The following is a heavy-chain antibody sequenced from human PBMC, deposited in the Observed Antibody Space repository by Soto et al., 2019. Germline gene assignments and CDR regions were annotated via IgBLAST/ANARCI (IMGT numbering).Heavy chain of an antibody. CDR3: ARDVYSSSWVGDY. D-gene: IGHD6-13*01. V-gene: IGHV3-21*01. Sequence: EVQLVESGGGLVKPGGSLRLSCAASGFTFSSYSMNWVRQAPGKGLEWVSSISSSSNYIYYADSVKGRFTISRDNAKNSLYLQMNSLGAEDTAVYYCARDVYSSSWVGDYWGQGTLVTVSS. J-gene: IGHJ4*02. CDR1: GFTFSSYS. CDR2: ISSSSNYI.